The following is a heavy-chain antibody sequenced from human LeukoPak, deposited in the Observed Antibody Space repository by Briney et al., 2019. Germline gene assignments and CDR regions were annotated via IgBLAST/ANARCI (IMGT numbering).Heavy chain of an antibody. D-gene: IGHD2-21*02. CDR3: AKDGTVTGPGWFDP. CDR1: GFTFNNYA. V-gene: IGHV3-23*01. Sequence: GGSLRLSCAASGFTFNNYAMSWVRQAPGKGLEWVSTIGYSGGGTYYADSVKGRFTTSRDNSKNTLYLQVNSLRAEDTAVYYCAKDGTVTGPGWFDPWGQGTLVTVSS. CDR2: IGYSGGGT. J-gene: IGHJ5*02.